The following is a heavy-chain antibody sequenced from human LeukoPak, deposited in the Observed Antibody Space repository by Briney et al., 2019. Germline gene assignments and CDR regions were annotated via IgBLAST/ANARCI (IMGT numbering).Heavy chain of an antibody. CDR2: IKSKTDGGTT. V-gene: IGHV3-15*01. CDR1: GFTFSNAW. D-gene: IGHD3-9*01. J-gene: IGHJ4*02. CDR3: TTGLRYFDWLEDY. Sequence: GGSLRLSCAASGFTFSNAWMSWVRQAPGKGLEWVGRIKSKTDGGTTDHAAPVKGRFTISRDDSKNTLYLQMNSLKTEDTAVYYCTTGLRYFDWLEDYWGQGTLVTVSS.